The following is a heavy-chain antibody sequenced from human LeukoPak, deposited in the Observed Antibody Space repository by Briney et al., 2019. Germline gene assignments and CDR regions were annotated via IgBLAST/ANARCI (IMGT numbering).Heavy chain of an antibody. CDR3: ARDMQDYGDYEGYYYYMDV. Sequence: GGSLRLSCAASGFTFSGYGMHWVRQAPGKGLEWVAFVRYDSSNKYYADSVKGRFTVSRDNSKNMLYLQMNSLRAEDTAVYYCARDMQDYGDYEGYYYYMDVWGKGTTVTISS. CDR1: GFTFSGYG. CDR2: VRYDSSNK. V-gene: IGHV3-30*02. D-gene: IGHD4-17*01. J-gene: IGHJ6*03.